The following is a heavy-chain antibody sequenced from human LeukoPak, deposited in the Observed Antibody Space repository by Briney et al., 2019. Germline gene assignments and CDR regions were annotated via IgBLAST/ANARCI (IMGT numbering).Heavy chain of an antibody. CDR2: IYHSGST. V-gene: IGHV4-38-2*02. CDR3: ARGRDYYDSSGYSKPHFDY. J-gene: IGHJ4*02. CDR1: GYSISSGYY. D-gene: IGHD3-22*01. Sequence: SETLSLTCTVSGYSISSGYYWGWIRQPPGKGLEWIGSIYHSGSTNYNPSLKSRVTISVDTSKNQFSLKLSSVTAADTAVYYCARGRDYYDSSGYSKPHFDYWGQGTLVTVSS.